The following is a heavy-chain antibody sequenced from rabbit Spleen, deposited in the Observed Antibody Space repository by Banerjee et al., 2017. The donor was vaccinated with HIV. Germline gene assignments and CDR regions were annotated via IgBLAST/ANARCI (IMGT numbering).Heavy chain of an antibody. CDR2: IYTGNDKT. CDR1: GFSFSSAYD. Sequence: VESGGGLVKPGASLTLACTASGFSFSSAYDMCWVRQAPGKGLEWIACIYTGNDKTYYASWAKGRFTISKSSSTTVTLQMTSLTAADTATYFCARDAGSYDYIDVYFNLWGQGTLVTVS. J-gene: IGHJ4*01. D-gene: IGHD8-1*01. V-gene: IGHV1S40*01. CDR3: ARDAGSYDYIDVYFNL.